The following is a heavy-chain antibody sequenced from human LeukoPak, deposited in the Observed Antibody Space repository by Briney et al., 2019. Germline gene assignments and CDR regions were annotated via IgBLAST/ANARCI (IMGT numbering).Heavy chain of an antibody. CDR2: INPNSGGT. CDR1: GYTFTGYY. D-gene: IGHD2-2*02. CDR3: ARVAFLYGCTSCYSEDDY. V-gene: IGHV1-2*04. Sequence: ASVKVSCKASGYTFTGYYMHWVRQAPGQGLEWMGWINPNSGGTNYAQKFQGWVTMTRDTSISTAYMELSSLRSEDTAVYYCARVAFLYGCTSCYSEDDYWGQGTLVTVSS. J-gene: IGHJ4*02.